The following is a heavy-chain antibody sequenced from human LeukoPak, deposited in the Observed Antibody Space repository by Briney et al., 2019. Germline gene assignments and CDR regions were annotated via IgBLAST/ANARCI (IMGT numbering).Heavy chain of an antibody. CDR3: ARRSVSWYYFED. J-gene: IGHJ4*02. Sequence: SETLSLTCTVSGGSITNSDYWWGWIRLPPGKGVEWIGSIYYSGSTYYNPPLKSRATISVDTSKNQFSLKLSSVTAADAGVYYCARRSVSWYYFEDWGQGTLVTVSS. CDR1: GGSITNSDYW. D-gene: IGHD5/OR15-5a*01. V-gene: IGHV4-39*07. CDR2: IYYSGST.